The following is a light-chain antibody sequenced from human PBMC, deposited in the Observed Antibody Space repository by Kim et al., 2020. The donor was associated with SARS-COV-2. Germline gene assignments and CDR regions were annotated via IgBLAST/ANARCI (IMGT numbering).Light chain of an antibody. J-gene: IGLJ3*02. CDR3: QSYDSSLRASV. Sequence: RVTISCTGSSSNIGAGYDVHWYQQLPGTAPKLLIYGNNNRPSGVPDRFSGSKSGTSAFLAITGLQAEDEADYHCQSYDSSLRASVFGGGTKLTVL. CDR1: SSNIGAGYD. V-gene: IGLV1-40*01. CDR2: GNN.